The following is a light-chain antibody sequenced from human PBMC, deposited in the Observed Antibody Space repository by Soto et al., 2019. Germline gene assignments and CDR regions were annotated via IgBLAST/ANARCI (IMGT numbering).Light chain of an antibody. CDR2: GNS. V-gene: IGLV1-40*01. Sequence: RTEPPSVSGDPGQRVTISYTGSSSNIGAGYDVHWYQQLPGTAPKLLIYGNSNRPSGVPDRFSGSKSGTSASLAITGLQAEDEADYYCQSYDSSLSGRYVFGTGTNVTVL. CDR3: QSYDSSLSGRYV. CDR1: SSNIGAGYD. J-gene: IGLJ1*01.